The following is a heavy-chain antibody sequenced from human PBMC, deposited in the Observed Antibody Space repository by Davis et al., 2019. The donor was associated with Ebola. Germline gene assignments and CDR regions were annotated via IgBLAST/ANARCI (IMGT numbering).Heavy chain of an antibody. CDR3: ARDWGVAGY. CDR2: ISGSGGST. CDR1: GFAFSSYA. D-gene: IGHD3-16*01. V-gene: IGHV3-23*01. J-gene: IGHJ4*02. Sequence: GGSLRLSCAASGFAFSSYAMSWVRQAPGKGLEWVSAISGSGGSTYYADSVKGRFTISRDNAKNSLYLQMNSLRAEDTAVYYCARDWGVAGYWGQGTLVTVSS.